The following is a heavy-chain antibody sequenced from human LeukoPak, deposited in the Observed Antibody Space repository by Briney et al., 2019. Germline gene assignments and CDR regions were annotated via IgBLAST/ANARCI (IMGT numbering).Heavy chain of an antibody. J-gene: IGHJ4*02. CDR3: ARRHNDYVDY. CDR2: IYTSGST. Sequence: PSETLSLTCTVSGGSISSGSYYWSWIRQPAGKGLEWIGRIYTSGSTNYNPSLKSRVTISVDKSKNQFSLKLSSVTAADTAVYYCARRHNDYVDYWGQGTLVTVSS. V-gene: IGHV4-61*02. CDR1: GGSISSGSYY. D-gene: IGHD2-21*01.